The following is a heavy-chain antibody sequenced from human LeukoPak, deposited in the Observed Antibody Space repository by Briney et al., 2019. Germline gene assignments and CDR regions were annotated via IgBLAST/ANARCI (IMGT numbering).Heavy chain of an antibody. J-gene: IGHJ4*02. CDR2: IYSDGST. Sequence: GGSLRLSCAASGFIVSSNYMSWVRQAPGKGLEWVSIIYSDGSTYYAGSVKGRFTISRDKSKNTLYLQMSSLRAEDTAVYYCARGIRDCSRTTCYQPFDYWGQGALVTVSS. CDR3: ARGIRDCSRTTCYQPFDY. D-gene: IGHD2-2*01. CDR1: GFIVSSNY. V-gene: IGHV3-53*01.